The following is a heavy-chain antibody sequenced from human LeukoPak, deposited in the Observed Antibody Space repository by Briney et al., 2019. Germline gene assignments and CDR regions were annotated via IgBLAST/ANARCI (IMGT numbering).Heavy chain of an antibody. CDR1: GYTFTSYY. J-gene: IGHJ4*02. CDR3: ARTYLRVLRYFDWPSGDDY. D-gene: IGHD3-9*01. Sequence: ASVKVSCKASGYTFTSYYMRWVRQAPGQGLEWMGIINPSGGSTSYAQKFQGRVTMTRDTSTSTAYMELRSLRSDDTAVYYCARTYLRVLRYFDWPSGDDYWDQGTLVTVSS. V-gene: IGHV1-46*01. CDR2: INPSGGST.